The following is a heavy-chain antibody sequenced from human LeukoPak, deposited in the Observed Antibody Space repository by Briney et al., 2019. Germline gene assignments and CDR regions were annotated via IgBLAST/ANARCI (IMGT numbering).Heavy chain of an antibody. CDR1: GFTFSNYA. D-gene: IGHD3-22*01. CDR2: ISGSGGTT. CDR3: ATPYLFAAQYYYDSSGSPADY. V-gene: IGHV3-23*01. Sequence: GGSLRLSCAASGFTFSNYAMSWVRQAPGKGPEWVSGISGSGGTTYYGDSVKGRFTISRDNSKNTLYLQMNSLRAEDTAAYYCATPYLFAAQYYYDSSGSPADYWGQGTLVTVSS. J-gene: IGHJ4*02.